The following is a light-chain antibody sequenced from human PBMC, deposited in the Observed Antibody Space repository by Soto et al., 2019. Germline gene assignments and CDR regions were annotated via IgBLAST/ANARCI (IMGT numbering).Light chain of an antibody. CDR2: DAS. J-gene: IGKJ5*01. CDR1: QTVGRF. CDR3: QQRLHWTIN. V-gene: IGKV3-11*01. Sequence: DIVLTQSPATLSLSPGDRVTLSCRASQTVGRFLSWYQHSPGQGPRLLAYDASNRATGVPARFSGSGSETDFTLTISSLEPEDFAVYYCQQRLHWTINFGKGTRLEIK.